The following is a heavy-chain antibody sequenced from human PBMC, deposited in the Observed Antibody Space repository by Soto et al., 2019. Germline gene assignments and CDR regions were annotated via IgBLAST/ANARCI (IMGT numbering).Heavy chain of an antibody. CDR3: ARVAVAGTGHLDY. CDR2: IIPILGIA. V-gene: IGHV1-69*02. J-gene: IGHJ4*02. D-gene: IGHD6-19*01. CDR1: GGTFSIYT. Sequence: GASVKVSCKASGGTFSIYTISWVRQAPGQGLEWMGRIIPILGIANYAQKFQGRVTITADKSTSTAYMELSSLRSEDTAVYYCARVAVAGTGHLDYWGQGTLVTVSS.